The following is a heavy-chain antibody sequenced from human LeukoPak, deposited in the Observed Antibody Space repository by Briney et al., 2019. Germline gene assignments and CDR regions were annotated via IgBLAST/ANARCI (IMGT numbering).Heavy chain of an antibody. CDR3: TRNYDILTGYYRRSDAFDI. CDR1: GCTFSNSW. D-gene: IGHD3-9*01. Sequence: GGSLRLSCAASGCTFSNSWMSWVRQAPGKGLEWVGRIKSKTGGGTTDYAAPVKGRFTISRDDSKNTLYLQMNSLKTEDTAVYYCTRNYDILTGYYRRSDAFDIWGQGTMVTVSS. J-gene: IGHJ3*02. V-gene: IGHV3-15*01. CDR2: IKSKTGGGTT.